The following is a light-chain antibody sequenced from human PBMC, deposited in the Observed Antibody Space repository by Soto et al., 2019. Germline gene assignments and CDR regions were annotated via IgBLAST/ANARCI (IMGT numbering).Light chain of an antibody. CDR3: QQSYSTSWT. Sequence: DIQMTQSPSSLSASVGDRVTITCRASESISSYLNWYQQKLGKAPKLLIYAASSLQSGVPLRFSGSGSGTDFTLTISSLQPEDFATYYCQQSYSTSWTFGQGTKVDIK. CDR2: AAS. V-gene: IGKV1-39*01. J-gene: IGKJ1*01. CDR1: ESISSY.